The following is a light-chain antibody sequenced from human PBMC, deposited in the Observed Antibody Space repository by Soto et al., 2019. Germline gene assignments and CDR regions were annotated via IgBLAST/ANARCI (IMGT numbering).Light chain of an antibody. CDR2: GSS. J-gene: IGKJ1*01. Sequence: EVVLTQSPGTLSLSPRERATLSCRASQRVGSNSLAWYQQKPGEAPRLLIYGSSTRATGIPDRFSGSGSGTDFTLTVSRLEPEDFAVYYCQQYGSSLRTFGQGTKVDI. CDR3: QQYGSSLRT. CDR1: QRVGSNS. V-gene: IGKV3-20*01.